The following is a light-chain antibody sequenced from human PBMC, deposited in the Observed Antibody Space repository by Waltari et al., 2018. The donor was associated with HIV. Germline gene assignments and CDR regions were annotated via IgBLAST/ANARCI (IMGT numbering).Light chain of an antibody. CDR1: PSLLYTSNNKNF. J-gene: IGKJ4*01. CDR2: CAF. Sequence: IVMTQYPESLHLSLVERASITCTSCPSLLYTSNNKNFLAWYHQKPVQPPKLLIYCAFTRESGVPDRFSGSGSGKDFTLSYSGLQAEDVAIYYCQQYYTTPLTLGGGTKVEI. CDR3: QQYYTTPLT. V-gene: IGKV4-1*01.